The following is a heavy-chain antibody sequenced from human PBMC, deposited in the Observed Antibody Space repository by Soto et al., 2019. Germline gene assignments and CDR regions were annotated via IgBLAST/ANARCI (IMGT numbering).Heavy chain of an antibody. CDR3: ARQIYDSDTGPNFQYYFDS. D-gene: IGHD3-22*01. J-gene: IGHJ4*02. CDR2: IDPSDSQT. CDR1: GYSFAGYW. Sequence: DSLKISCKGSGYSFAGYWITWVRQKPGKGLEWMGRIDPSDSQTYYSPSFRGHVTISVTKSITTVFLQWSSLRASDTAMYYCARQIYDSDTGPNFQYYFDSWGQGTPVTVSS. V-gene: IGHV5-10-1*01.